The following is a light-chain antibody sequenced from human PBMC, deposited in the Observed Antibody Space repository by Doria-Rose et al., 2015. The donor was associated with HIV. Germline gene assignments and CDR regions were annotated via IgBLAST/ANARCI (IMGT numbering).Light chain of an antibody. CDR1: QGIGSD. J-gene: IGKJ2*01. V-gene: IGKV3-15*01. Sequence: TQSPATLSVSPGERATLSCRASQGIGSDLAWYQQKPGQAPRLLIYRASIRATGIPPRFTGGGSGTEFTLTISSLQTEDFAVYVCQQYSQWPPYTLGQGTKLEVK. CDR2: RAS. CDR3: QQYSQWPPYT.